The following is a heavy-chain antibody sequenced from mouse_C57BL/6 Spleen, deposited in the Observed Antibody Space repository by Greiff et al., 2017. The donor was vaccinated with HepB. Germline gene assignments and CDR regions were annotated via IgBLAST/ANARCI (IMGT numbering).Heavy chain of an antibody. V-gene: IGHV1-61*01. CDR2: IYPSDSET. D-gene: IGHD2-2*01. CDR1: GYTFTSYW. J-gene: IGHJ4*01. Sequence: VQLQQPGAELVRPGSSVKLSCKASGYTFTSYWMDWVKQRPGQGLEWIGNIYPSDSETHYNQKFKDKATLTVDKSSSTAYMQLSSLTSEDSAVYYCARGYGYDGHYYAMDYWGQGTSVTVSS. CDR3: ARGYGYDGHYYAMDY.